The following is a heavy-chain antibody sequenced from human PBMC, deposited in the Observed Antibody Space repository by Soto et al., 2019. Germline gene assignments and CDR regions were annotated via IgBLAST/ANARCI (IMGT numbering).Heavy chain of an antibody. Sequence: RSPRQEKGKGLEWMGWISAYNGNTNYAQKLQGRVTMTTDTSTSTAYMELRSLRSDDTAVYYCARILDCSSTSCYNCFDPWGQGTLVTVSS. D-gene: IGHD2-2*01. CDR2: ISAYNGNT. J-gene: IGHJ5*02. CDR3: ARILDCSSTSCYNCFDP. V-gene: IGHV1-18*01.